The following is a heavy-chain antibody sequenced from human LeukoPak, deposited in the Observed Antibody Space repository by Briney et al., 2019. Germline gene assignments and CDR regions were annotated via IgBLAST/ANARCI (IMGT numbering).Heavy chain of an antibody. D-gene: IGHD6-19*01. Sequence: PGGSLRLSCAASGFTFSSYSMNWVRQAPGKGLEWVSSISSSSYIYYADSVKGRFTISRDNAKNSLYLQMNSLRAEDTAVYYCARVGRLVFAHIDYWGQGTLVTVSS. J-gene: IGHJ4*02. CDR1: GFTFSSYS. V-gene: IGHV3-21*01. CDR2: ISSSSYI. CDR3: ARVGRLVFAHIDY.